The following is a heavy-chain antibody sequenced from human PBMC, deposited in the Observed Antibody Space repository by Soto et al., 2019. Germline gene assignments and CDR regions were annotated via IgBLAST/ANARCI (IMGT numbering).Heavy chain of an antibody. D-gene: IGHD6-13*01. V-gene: IGHV3-23*01. CDR3: AKLVAGYTSSWYSHYYYGMDV. Sequence: EVQLLESGGGLVQPGGSLRLSCAASAFNFSTYAMSWVRQAPVKGLEWVSAISHSAISTYYAGSVKGRFTISRDNSKNTLYLQLNSLRAEDTAVYYCAKLVAGYTSSWYSHYYYGMDVWGQGTTVTVSS. CDR2: ISHSAIST. CDR1: AFNFSTYA. J-gene: IGHJ6*02.